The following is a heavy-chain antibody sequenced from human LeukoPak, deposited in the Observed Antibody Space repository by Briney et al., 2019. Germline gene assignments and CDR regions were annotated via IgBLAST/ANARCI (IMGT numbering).Heavy chain of an antibody. CDR1: REFFSGYY. CDR2: INDSGTT. CDR3: ARLPLGAFGEVLDFDS. J-gene: IGHJ4*02. V-gene: IGHV4-34*01. Sequence: SETLSLTCGVPREFFSGYYWGWIRQPPGKGLEWIGDINDSGTTKYNPTLKSRVTISLDTSKKQFSLNLKSVTAADTAVYYCARLPLGAFGEVLDFDSWGQGIVVIVSS. D-gene: IGHD3-10*01.